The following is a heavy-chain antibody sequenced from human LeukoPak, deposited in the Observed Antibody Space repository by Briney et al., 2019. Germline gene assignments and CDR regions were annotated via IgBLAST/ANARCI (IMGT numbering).Heavy chain of an antibody. CDR2: ISWNSGSI. Sequence: GGSLRLSCAASGFTFDDYSMHWVRQAPGKGLECVSGISWNSGSIGYADSVKGRFTISRENAKNSLYLQMNSLRAEDTAWYHCAKDNSAWGMVDRLDVWGQGTTVTVSS. CDR3: AKDNSAWGMVDRLDV. D-gene: IGHD1-26*01. J-gene: IGHJ6*02. CDR1: GFTFDDYS. V-gene: IGHV3-9*01.